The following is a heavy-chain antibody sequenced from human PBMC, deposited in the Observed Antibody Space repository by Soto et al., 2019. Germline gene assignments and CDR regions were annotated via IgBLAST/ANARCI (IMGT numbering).Heavy chain of an antibody. V-gene: IGHV3-48*03. CDR3: ARGFYDSSGYYWFGP. J-gene: IGHJ5*02. CDR1: GFTFNNYE. D-gene: IGHD3-22*01. Sequence: GSLRLSCAASGFTFNNYEMIWVRQAPGKGLEWVSYIDSSGRTIFYADFVKGRFTISRDNAKNSLYLQMNSLRVEDTAVYYCARGFYDSSGYYWFGPWGQGTLVTVSS. CDR2: IDSSGRTI.